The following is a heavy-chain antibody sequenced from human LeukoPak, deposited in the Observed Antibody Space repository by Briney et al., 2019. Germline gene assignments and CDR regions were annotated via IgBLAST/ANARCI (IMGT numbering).Heavy chain of an antibody. D-gene: IGHD2-8*01. CDR2: INHSGST. V-gene: IGHV4-34*01. CDR3: ARRNYRIVLTYNCFDP. Sequence: KASETLSLTCAVYGGSFSGYYWRWIRQPPGKGLEWIGEINHSGSTNYNPSLKSRVTISVDTSKNQFPLRLTSVTAADTAVYYCARRNYRIVLTYNCFDPWGQGTLVTVSS. CDR1: GGSFSGYY. J-gene: IGHJ5*02.